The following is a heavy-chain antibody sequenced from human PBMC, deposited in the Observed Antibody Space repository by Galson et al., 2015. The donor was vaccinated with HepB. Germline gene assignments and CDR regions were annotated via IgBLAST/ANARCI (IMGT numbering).Heavy chain of an antibody. CDR2: ISPYTRRT. J-gene: IGHJ5*02. CDR3: ARGALIVVVGATQNNWFDP. CDR1: GYTFSSYS. Sequence: SVKVSCKASGYTFSSYSITWVRQAPGEGLEWMGWISPYTRRTDYAQKFQGRVTMTTDTSTNTAYMELRSLRSDDTAVYYCARGALIVVVGATQNNWFDPWGQGTLVTVSS. V-gene: IGHV1-18*01. D-gene: IGHD2-15*01.